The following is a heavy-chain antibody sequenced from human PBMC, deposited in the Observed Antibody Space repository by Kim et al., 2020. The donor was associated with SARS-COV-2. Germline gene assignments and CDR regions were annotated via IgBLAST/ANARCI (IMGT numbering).Heavy chain of an antibody. Sequence: DSVKGRFTISRDNSKNTLYLQMNSLRAEDTAVYYCAKATVVTASTDYFDYWGQGTLVTVSS. D-gene: IGHD2-21*02. CDR3: AKATVVTASTDYFDY. V-gene: IGHV3-23*01. J-gene: IGHJ4*02.